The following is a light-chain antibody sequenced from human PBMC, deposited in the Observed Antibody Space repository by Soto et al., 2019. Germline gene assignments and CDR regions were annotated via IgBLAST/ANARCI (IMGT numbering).Light chain of an antibody. CDR1: SSTVGSYNL. V-gene: IGLV2-14*02. CDR2: EGI. CDR3: SSHTSGSTRV. Sequence: QSALTQPASVSGSPGQSITISCTGTSSTVGSYNLVSWYQQHPGKAPKLMIYEGIKRPSGVSNRFSGSKSGNTASLTISGLQSEDEADYYCSSHTSGSTRVFGTGTKVTVL. J-gene: IGLJ1*01.